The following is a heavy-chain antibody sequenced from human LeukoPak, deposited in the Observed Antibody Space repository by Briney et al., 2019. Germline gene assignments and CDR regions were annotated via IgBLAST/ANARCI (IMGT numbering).Heavy chain of an antibody. V-gene: IGHV4-38-2*01. J-gene: IGHJ4*02. CDR2: IYHSGST. CDR1: GYSISSGYY. CDR3: ARSGSQDY. Sequence: PSETLSLTCAVSGYSISSGYYWGWIRQPPGKGLEWIGSIYHSGSTYYNPSLKSRVTISVDTSKNQFSLKLSSVTAADTAVYYCARSGSQDYWGQGTLVTVSS. D-gene: IGHD3-10*01.